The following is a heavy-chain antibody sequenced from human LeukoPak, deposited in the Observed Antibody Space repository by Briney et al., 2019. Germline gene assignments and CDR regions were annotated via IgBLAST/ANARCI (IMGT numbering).Heavy chain of an antibody. Sequence: SETLSLTCAVYGESFSGYYWSWIRQPPGKGLEWIGEINHSGSTNYNPSLKSRVTISVDTSKNQFSLKLSSVTAADTAVYYCARGRTVVTAIPKYYFDYWGQGTLVTVSS. CDR2: INHSGST. CDR3: ARGRTVVTAIPKYYFDY. CDR1: GESFSGYY. J-gene: IGHJ4*02. D-gene: IGHD2-21*02. V-gene: IGHV4-34*01.